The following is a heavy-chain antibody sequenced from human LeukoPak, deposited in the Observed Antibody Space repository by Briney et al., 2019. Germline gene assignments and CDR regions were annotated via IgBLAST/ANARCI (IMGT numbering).Heavy chain of an antibody. V-gene: IGHV3-7*03. J-gene: IGHJ3*02. D-gene: IGHD6-13*01. CDR3: ARPYSSSAKGTFDI. Sequence: GGSLSLSCAASGFTFSSYWMSWVRQAPGKGLGWVANIKQEGSEKYFVDSVKGRFTISRDNAKNSLYLQMNSLRAEDTAVYYCARPYSSSAKGTFDIWGQGTMVTVSS. CDR2: IKQEGSEK. CDR1: GFTFSSYW.